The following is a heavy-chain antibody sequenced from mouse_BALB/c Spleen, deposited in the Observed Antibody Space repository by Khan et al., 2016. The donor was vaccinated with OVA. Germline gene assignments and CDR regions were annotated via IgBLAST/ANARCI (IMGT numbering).Heavy chain of an antibody. J-gene: IGHJ2*01. CDR3: ARSGTNRTVVVTDFDY. V-gene: IGHV3-2*02. CDR1: GYSITSDYA. D-gene: IGHD1-1*01. Sequence: EVQLQESGPGLVKPSQSLSLTCTVTGYSITSDYAWNWIRQFPGNKLEWMGYIKYSGSTSYNPSLKSRISITRDTSKHQFFLQLKSVTTEDTATYICARSGTNRTVVVTDFDYWGQGTTLTVSS. CDR2: IKYSGST.